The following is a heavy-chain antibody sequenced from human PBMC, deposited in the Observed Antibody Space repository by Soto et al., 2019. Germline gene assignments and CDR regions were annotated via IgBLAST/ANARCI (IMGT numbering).Heavy chain of an antibody. CDR2: IYYTGTT. CDR1: GVSISICGYY. J-gene: IGHJ4*02. V-gene: IGHV4-31*03. D-gene: IGHD6-13*01. Sequence: TLASTFTVSGVSISICGYYWNWIRQHPVKVLEWIGHIYYTGTTYYNPSLKSRATISVYKSKNQFSLSLSAVAAADTAIYYFAIGRFRRNWYTREVVDSWGQGALVTVSS. CDR3: AIGRFRRNWYTREVVDS.